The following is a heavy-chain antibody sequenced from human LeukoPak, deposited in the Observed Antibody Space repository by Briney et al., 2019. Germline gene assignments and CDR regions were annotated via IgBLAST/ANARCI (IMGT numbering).Heavy chain of an antibody. Sequence: GGSLRLSCAASGFTFTTYWMTWVRRAPGKGLEWVANIKEDGSEKYYVDSVKGRFAISRDSAKNSVYLQMNCLRVEDTAVYYCAREKWRPSGRWEPLDYWGQGTLVTVSS. CDR3: AREKWRPSGRWEPLDY. V-gene: IGHV3-7*01. CDR2: IKEDGSEK. CDR1: GFTFTTYW. D-gene: IGHD1-26*01. J-gene: IGHJ4*02.